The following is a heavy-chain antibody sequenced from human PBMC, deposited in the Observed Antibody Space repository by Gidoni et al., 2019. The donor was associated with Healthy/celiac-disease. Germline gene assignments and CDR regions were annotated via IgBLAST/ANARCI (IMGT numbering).Heavy chain of an antibody. V-gene: IGHV4-31*03. CDR1: GGSISSGGYY. Sequence: QEQLQESGPGLVKPSQTLSLTCTVSGGSISSGGYYWSWIRQHPGKGLEWIGYIYYSGSTYYNPSLKSRVTISVDTSKNQFSLKLSSVTAADTAVYYCAREKDFLGWFDPWGQGTLVTVSS. D-gene: IGHD3-16*01. CDR2: IYYSGST. J-gene: IGHJ5*02. CDR3: AREKDFLGWFDP.